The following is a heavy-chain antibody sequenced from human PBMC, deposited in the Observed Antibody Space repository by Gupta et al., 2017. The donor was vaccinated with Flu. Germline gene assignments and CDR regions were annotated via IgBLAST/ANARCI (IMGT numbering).Heavy chain of an antibody. Sequence: QVQLQESGPGLVKPSQTLTLACVVSNGSISCGSYYWRWLRQPAGEGLEWVGHIHTSGITNYNPSLESRVTISLDASKNQVSLKVTSVTAADTADYYCRARDAAVAPQGMDVWGQGTTVTVSS. V-gene: IGHV4-61*02. J-gene: IGHJ6*02. CDR2: IHTSGIT. CDR1: NGSISCGSYY. D-gene: IGHD6-25*01. CDR3: RARDAAVAPQGMDV.